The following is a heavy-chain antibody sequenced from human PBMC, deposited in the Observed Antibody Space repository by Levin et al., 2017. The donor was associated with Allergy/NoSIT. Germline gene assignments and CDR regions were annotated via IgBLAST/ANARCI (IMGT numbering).Heavy chain of an antibody. CDR2: ISAYNGNT. Sequence: GESLKISCKASGYTFTSYGISWVRQAPGQGLEWMGWISAYNGNTNYAQKLQGRVTMTTDTSTSTAYMELRSLRSDDTAVYYCARVGAVAVFDYWGQGTLVTVSS. V-gene: IGHV1-18*01. D-gene: IGHD6-19*01. J-gene: IGHJ4*02. CDR1: GYTFTSYG. CDR3: ARVGAVAVFDY.